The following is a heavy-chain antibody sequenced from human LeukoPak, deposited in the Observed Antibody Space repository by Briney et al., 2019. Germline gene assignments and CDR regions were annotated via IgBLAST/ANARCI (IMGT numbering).Heavy chain of an antibody. CDR2: INHSGST. Sequence: SETLSLTCAVYGGSFSGYYWSWIRQPPGKGLEWIGEINHSGSTNHNPSLKSRVTISVDTSKNQFSLKLSSVTAADTAVYYCARLRPRDYYYGSGSYYRTASYFDYWGQGTLVTVSS. CDR3: ARLRPRDYYYGSGSYYRTASYFDY. D-gene: IGHD3-10*01. J-gene: IGHJ4*02. CDR1: GGSFSGYY. V-gene: IGHV4-34*01.